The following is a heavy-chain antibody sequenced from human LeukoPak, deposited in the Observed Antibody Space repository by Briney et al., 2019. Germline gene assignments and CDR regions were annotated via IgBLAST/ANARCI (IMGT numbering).Heavy chain of an antibody. Sequence: PSETLSLACTVSGGSVSSSIYHWFWIRQPPGKGLEWIGFTYNGGSTYYNPSLKSRVTISVDMAKNQFSLKVMSVTAADTAVYYCVRGHGGYWGQGTLVTVSS. CDR1: GGSVSSSIYH. CDR3: VRGHGGY. V-gene: IGHV4-61*01. CDR2: TYNGGST. J-gene: IGHJ4*02.